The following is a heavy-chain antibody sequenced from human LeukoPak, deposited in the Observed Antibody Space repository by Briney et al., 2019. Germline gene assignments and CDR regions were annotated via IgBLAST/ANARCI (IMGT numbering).Heavy chain of an antibody. V-gene: IGHV3-33*01. CDR2: IWRDASEK. Sequence: RAGRSLRLSCVASEFAFSRHAMPWVRQAPGKGLEWVAVIWRDASEKHYADSVKGRFTISRDNSKNTLYLQMNSLRAEDTAVYYCARRSAQRDYYQYYMDVWGKGTTVTVSS. CDR3: ARRSAQRDYYQYYMDV. CDR1: EFAFSRHA. J-gene: IGHJ6*03.